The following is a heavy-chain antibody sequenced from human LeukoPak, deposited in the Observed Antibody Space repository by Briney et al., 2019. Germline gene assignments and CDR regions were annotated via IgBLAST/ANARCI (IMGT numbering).Heavy chain of an antibody. J-gene: IGHJ4*02. CDR2: MSPNSGNT. CDR3: ALRDYDILTGSSPDY. D-gene: IGHD3-9*01. CDR1: GYTFTSYD. V-gene: IGHV1-8*01. Sequence: ASVKVSCKASGYTFTSYDINWVRQATGQGLEWMGWMSPNSGNTGYAQKFQGRVTMTRNTSISTAYMELSSLRSEDTAVYYCALRDYDILTGSSPDYWGRGTLVTVSS.